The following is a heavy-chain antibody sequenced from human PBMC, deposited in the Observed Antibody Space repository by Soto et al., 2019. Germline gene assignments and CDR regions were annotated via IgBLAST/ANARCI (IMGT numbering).Heavy chain of an antibody. Sequence: GGSLRLSCAASGFTFSSYAMSWVRQAPGKGLEWVSAISGSGGSTYYADSVKGRFTISRDNSKNTLYLQMNSLRAEDTAVYYCAKIYQYYDFWSGYYGFDYWGQGTLVTVSS. D-gene: IGHD3-3*01. CDR2: ISGSGGST. V-gene: IGHV3-23*01. CDR1: GFTFSSYA. CDR3: AKIYQYYDFWSGYYGFDY. J-gene: IGHJ4*02.